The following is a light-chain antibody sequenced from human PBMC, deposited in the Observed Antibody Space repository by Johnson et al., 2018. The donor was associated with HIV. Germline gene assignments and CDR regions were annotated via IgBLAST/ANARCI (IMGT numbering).Light chain of an antibody. CDR2: DNY. J-gene: IGLJ1*01. Sequence: QSVLTQPPSVSAAPGQKVTISCSGSSSNIGNNYVSWYQQLPGTAPKLLIYDNYKRPSGIPDRFSGSKSGTSATLGISGLQTGDEADYYCGTWDSRLNVYLFGTGTKVTVL. V-gene: IGLV1-51*01. CDR1: SSNIGNNY. CDR3: GTWDSRLNVYL.